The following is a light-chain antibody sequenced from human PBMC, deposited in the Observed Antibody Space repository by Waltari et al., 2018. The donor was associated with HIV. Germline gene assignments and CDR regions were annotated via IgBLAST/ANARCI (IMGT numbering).Light chain of an antibody. J-gene: IGKJ1*01. CDR2: GTS. Sequence: EILMTQSPPTLSASPGSRPTPSCRASQNVNSNLAWYQQKPGQTPRLLIYGTSTRATDIPARFSGSGSGTEFTLTISSLQSEDFAVYYCHHYNNWRETFGQGTKVEIK. CDR3: HHYNNWRET. V-gene: IGKV3-15*01. CDR1: QNVNSN.